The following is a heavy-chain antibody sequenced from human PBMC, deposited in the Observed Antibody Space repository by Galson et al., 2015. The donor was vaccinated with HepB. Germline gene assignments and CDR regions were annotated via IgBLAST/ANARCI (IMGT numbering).Heavy chain of an antibody. CDR3: ATRREIAEAGTFYYYYMDV. J-gene: IGHJ6*03. Sequence: SVKVSCKASGGTFSSYAISWVRQAPGQGLEWMGGIIPILGIANYAQKFQGSVTITADKSTSTAYMELSSLRSEDTAVYYCATRREIAEAGTFYYYYMDVWGKGTTVTVSS. V-gene: IGHV1-69*10. D-gene: IGHD6-19*01. CDR2: IIPILGIA. CDR1: GGTFSSYA.